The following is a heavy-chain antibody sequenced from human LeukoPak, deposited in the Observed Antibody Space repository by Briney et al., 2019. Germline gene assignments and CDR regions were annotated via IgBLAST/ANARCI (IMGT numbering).Heavy chain of an antibody. V-gene: IGHV3-7*03. CDR1: GFTFSSYW. Sequence: LSGGSLRLSCAAAGFTFSSYWMSWVRQAPGKGLEWVANIKQDGSEKYYVDSVKGRFTISRDNAKNSLYLQMNSMRAEDTAVYYCAKSGTTLTVYYYMDVWGKGTTVTVSS. CDR2: IKQDGSEK. CDR3: AKSGTTLTVYYYMDV. J-gene: IGHJ6*03. D-gene: IGHD1-1*01.